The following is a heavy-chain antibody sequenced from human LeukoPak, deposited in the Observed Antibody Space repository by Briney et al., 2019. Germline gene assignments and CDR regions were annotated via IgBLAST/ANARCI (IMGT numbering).Heavy chain of an antibody. J-gene: IGHJ6*02. V-gene: IGHV3-30*18. D-gene: IGHD3-16*02. CDR3: AKSKGVYDYVWGSYRQYYYYYGMDV. CDR1: GFTFSSYG. Sequence: GGSLRLSCAASGFTFSSYGMHWVRQAPGKGLEWVAVISYDGSNKYYADSVKGRFTISRDNSKNTLYLQMNSLRAEDTAVYYCAKSKGVYDYVWGSYRQYYYYYGMDVWGRGTTVTVSS. CDR2: ISYDGSNK.